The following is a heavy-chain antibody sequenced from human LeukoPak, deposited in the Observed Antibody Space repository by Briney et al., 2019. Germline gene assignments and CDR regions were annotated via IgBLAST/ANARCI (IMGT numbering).Heavy chain of an antibody. Sequence: PGGSLRLSCAASGFTFSSYWMHWMHWVRQAPGKGLLWVSRISSDGSSTSYADSAKGRFTISRDNAKNTLYLQMNSLRADDTAVYYCAREDGSGAFDPWGQGTLVTVSS. D-gene: IGHD3-10*01. CDR1: GFTFSSYWMHW. V-gene: IGHV3-74*01. CDR2: ISSDGSST. J-gene: IGHJ5*02. CDR3: AREDGSGAFDP.